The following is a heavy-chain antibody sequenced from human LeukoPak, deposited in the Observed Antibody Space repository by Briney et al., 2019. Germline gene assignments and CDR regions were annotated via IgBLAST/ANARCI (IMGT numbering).Heavy chain of an antibody. CDR1: GFTFSSYA. Sequence: GGSLRLSCAASGFTFSSYAMSWVRQAPGKGLEWVSGISNSGGSTYYADSVKGRFTISRDDSKNTLYLQMNSLRAEDTAVYYCAKKNRIVVASGDDYFDYWGQGTLVTVSS. J-gene: IGHJ4*02. D-gene: IGHD6-19*01. CDR2: ISNSGGST. CDR3: AKKNRIVVASGDDYFDY. V-gene: IGHV3-23*01.